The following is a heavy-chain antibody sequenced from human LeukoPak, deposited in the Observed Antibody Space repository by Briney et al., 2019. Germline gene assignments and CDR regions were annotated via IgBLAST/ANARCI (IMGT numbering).Heavy chain of an antibody. CDR3: ARGRYCSADICSGGDAFDI. V-gene: IGHV4-4*07. D-gene: IGHD2-15*01. CDR1: GGSLNNYY. CDR2: IYTRGST. J-gene: IGHJ3*02. Sequence: SETLSLTCTVSGGSLNNYYWSCIRQPAGKGLEWIGRIYTRGSTNYTPSLKSRVTMSVDTSKHEFSLKLSSVTAADTAVYYCARGRYCSADICSGGDAFDIWGQGTMVSVSS.